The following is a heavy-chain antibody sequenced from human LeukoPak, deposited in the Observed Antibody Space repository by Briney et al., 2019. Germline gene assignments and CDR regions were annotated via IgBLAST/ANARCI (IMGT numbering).Heavy chain of an antibody. CDR2: IIGGGGSA. J-gene: IGHJ4*02. Sequence: GGSLRLSCAASGFTFSSSAMSWVRQAPGKGLEWVSSIIGGGGSAFYADSVKGRFTISRDNSKNTLYLQMDSLRVDDTAVYYCSKEHDSSGYYQDYWGQGTLVTVSS. CDR1: GFTFSSSA. CDR3: SKEHDSSGYYQDY. V-gene: IGHV3-23*01. D-gene: IGHD3-22*01.